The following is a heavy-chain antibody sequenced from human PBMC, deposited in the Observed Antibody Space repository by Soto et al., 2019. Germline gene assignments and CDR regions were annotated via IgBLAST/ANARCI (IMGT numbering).Heavy chain of an antibody. CDR2: ISGSGGST. CDR1: GFTFSSYA. CDR3: AKDDNYSSGWYGRLAY. D-gene: IGHD6-19*01. J-gene: IGHJ4*02. V-gene: IGHV3-23*01. Sequence: GGSLRLSCAASGFTFSSYAMSWVRQAPGKGLEWVSAISGSGGSTYYADSVKGRFTISRDNSKNTLYLQMNSLRAEDTAVYYCAKDDNYSSGWYGRLAYWGQGTLVTVSS.